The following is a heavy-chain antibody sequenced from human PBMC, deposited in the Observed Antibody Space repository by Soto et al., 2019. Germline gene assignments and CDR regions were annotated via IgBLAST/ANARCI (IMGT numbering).Heavy chain of an antibody. Sequence: SQTLCLTCGVSAGTFRGNNWTWFRQTPGKGLQWIGQINHSGSANYNPSLKSRVTISVHTSNSQFSLELSSVTAADTAVYYCARASTTVTTFDYWGLVTLVSVS. D-gene: IGHD4-17*01. CDR2: INHSGSA. CDR3: ARASTTVTTFDY. CDR1: AGTFRGNN. V-gene: IGHV4-34*08. J-gene: IGHJ4*02.